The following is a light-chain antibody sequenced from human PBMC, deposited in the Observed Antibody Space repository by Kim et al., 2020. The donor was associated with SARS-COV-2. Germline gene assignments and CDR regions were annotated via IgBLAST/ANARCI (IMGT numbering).Light chain of an antibody. CDR1: SSNIDKIYD. CDR2: ANS. Sequence: QRVTISCFGNSSNIDKIYDVHWYQHLPGTAPKLLIYANSNRPSGVPDRFSGSKSGTSASLAITGLQPEDEADYYCQTYDAGVSAVVFGGGTKLTVL. J-gene: IGLJ2*01. CDR3: QTYDAGVSAVV. V-gene: IGLV1-40*01.